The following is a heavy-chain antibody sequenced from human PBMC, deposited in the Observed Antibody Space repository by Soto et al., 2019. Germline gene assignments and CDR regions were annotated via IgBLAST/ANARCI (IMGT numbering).Heavy chain of an antibody. CDR3: AKDKTGRPHSYFSYLDV. CDR1: GFIFDDYG. Sequence: PGGSLRLSCVGSGFIFDDYGMHWVRQAPGKGLEWVSSISWNSDYLAYGDSVKGRFTISRDNAKNSLYLQMNSLRVEDTAMYYCAKDKTGRPHSYFSYLDVWGKGTTVTVSS. CDR2: ISWNSDYL. J-gene: IGHJ6*03. D-gene: IGHD2-21*01. V-gene: IGHV3-9*01.